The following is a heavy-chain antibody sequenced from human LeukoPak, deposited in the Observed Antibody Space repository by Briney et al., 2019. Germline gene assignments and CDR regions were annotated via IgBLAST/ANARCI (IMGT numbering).Heavy chain of an antibody. V-gene: IGHV4-59*01. D-gene: IGHD3-3*01. CDR2: IYYSGST. J-gene: IGHJ4*02. CDR1: GGSISTYY. Sequence: PSEALSLTCTVSGGSISTYYWSWIRQPPGKGLEWIGDIYYSGSTNYNPSLKSRVTISVDTSKNQLSLKLSSLTAADTAVYYCAREAGDFWSGYYPDHWGQGTLVTVSS. CDR3: AREAGDFWSGYYPDH.